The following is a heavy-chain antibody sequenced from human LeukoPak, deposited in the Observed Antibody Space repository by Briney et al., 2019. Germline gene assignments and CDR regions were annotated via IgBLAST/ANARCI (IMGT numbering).Heavy chain of an antibody. CDR3: ARDLSGYFDY. J-gene: IGHJ4*02. V-gene: IGHV3-30-3*01. Sequence: GRSLRLSCAASGFTFSSYAMHWVRQAPGKGLEWVAVISYDGSNKYYADSVKGRFTIPRDNSKNTLYLQMNSLRAEDTAVYYCARDLSGYFDYWGQGTQVTVSS. D-gene: IGHD6-19*01. CDR2: ISYDGSNK. CDR1: GFTFSSYA.